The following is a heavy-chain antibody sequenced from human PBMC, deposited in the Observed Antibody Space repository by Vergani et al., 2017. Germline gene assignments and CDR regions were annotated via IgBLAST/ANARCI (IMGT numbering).Heavy chain of an antibody. J-gene: IGHJ4*02. D-gene: IGHD1-26*01. CDR2: LTGGGGST. CDR1: GFTFSTYA. V-gene: IGHV3-23*01. CDR3: VKDAGSYENFFDS. Sequence: VQLLESGGSLKQPGGSVRLSCAASGFTFSTYAMHWVRQAPGKGLEGVSALTGGGGSTYYADSFKGRFIISRDNSRDTLYLQMNSLRPEDTATYYCVKDAGSYENFFDSWGQGTLVTVSS.